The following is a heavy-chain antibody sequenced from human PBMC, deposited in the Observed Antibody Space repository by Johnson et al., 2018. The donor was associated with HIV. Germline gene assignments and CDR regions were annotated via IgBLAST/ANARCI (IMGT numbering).Heavy chain of an antibody. V-gene: IGHV3-66*03. CDR3: AKDPAVVPPICFDV. CDR1: VFTVNSNY. CDR2: IYSGGNT. Sequence: VQLVESGGGLIQPGGSLRLSCAASVFTVNSNYMSWVRQAPGKGLEWVSVIYSGGNTYYADSVKGRFTISRDNFKNTLYLQMNSLRAEDTAVYYCAKDPAVVPPICFDVWGQGTVVTVSS. J-gene: IGHJ3*01. D-gene: IGHD3-22*01.